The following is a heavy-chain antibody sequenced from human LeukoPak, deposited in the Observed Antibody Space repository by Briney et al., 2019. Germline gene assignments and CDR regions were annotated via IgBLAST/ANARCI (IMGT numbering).Heavy chain of an antibody. CDR1: GFTFSSYG. Sequence: GGSLRLSCAASGFTFSSYGMHWVRQAPGKGLEGGAVIWYDGSKKYYADSVKGRFTISRDNSKNTLYLQMNSLRAEDTAVYYCARGADILTGYYDYWGQGTLVTVSS. J-gene: IGHJ4*02. D-gene: IGHD3-9*01. CDR3: ARGADILTGYYDY. V-gene: IGHV3-33*01. CDR2: IWYDGSKK.